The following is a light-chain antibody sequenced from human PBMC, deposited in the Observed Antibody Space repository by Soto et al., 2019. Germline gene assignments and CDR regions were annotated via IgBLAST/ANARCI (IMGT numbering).Light chain of an antibody. CDR1: QSVNSN. CDR2: GAS. Sequence: EIVMTQSPATLSVSPGERATLSCRASQSVNSNLAWYQQKPGQAPRLLIHGASTRATGIPARFSGSGSGTDFTLTISSLQSEDFAVYYCQQHNNWPLTFGGGTKVEIK. V-gene: IGKV3-15*01. J-gene: IGKJ4*01. CDR3: QQHNNWPLT.